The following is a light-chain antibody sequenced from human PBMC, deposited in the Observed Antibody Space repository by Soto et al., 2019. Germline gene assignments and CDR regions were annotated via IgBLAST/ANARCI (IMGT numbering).Light chain of an antibody. V-gene: IGKV3-20*01. J-gene: IGKJ5*01. CDR2: DTS. CDR3: QQYGTSEII. Sequence: TQPACTLSFSPCEIATLSFRASQSLTNSFIAWYQQRPGQAPRLLIYDTSSRASGIPDRFSGSGSGTDFTLTISRLETEDFAVFYCQQYGTSEIIFGQGTRLEIK. CDR1: QSLTNSF.